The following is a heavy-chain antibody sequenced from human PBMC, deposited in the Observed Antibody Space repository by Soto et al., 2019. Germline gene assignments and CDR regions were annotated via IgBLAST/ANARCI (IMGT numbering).Heavy chain of an antibody. V-gene: IGHV4-59*08. J-gene: IGHJ3*01. D-gene: IGHD1-1*01. CDR2: LSSSGAT. CDR1: GGSVSDYY. Sequence: QMQLEESGPGLVKPSETLSLTCRVSGGSVSDYYWHWIRQSPGKGLEWMGYLSSSGATSYSPPLRRHATISLESSKNQLSLRMTSVTAADAALYYCASNIWNDDEYRDGTLKIWGQGTLVTVSS. CDR3: ASNIWNDDEYRDGTLKI.